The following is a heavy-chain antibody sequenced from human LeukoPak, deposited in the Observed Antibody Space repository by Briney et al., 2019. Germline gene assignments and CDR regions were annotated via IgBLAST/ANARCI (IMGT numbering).Heavy chain of an antibody. J-gene: IGHJ6*02. Sequence: PGGSLRLSCAASGFTFSSYAKSWVRQAPGKGLEWVSAISGSGGSTYYADSVKGRFTISRDNSKNTLYLQMNSLRVEDTAVYYCASEYQLLPYYYYGMDVWGQGTTVTVSS. D-gene: IGHD2-2*01. CDR1: GFTFSSYA. CDR2: ISGSGGST. V-gene: IGHV3-23*01. CDR3: ASEYQLLPYYYYGMDV.